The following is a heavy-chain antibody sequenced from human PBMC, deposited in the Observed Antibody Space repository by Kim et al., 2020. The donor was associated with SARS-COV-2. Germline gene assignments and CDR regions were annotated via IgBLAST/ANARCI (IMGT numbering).Heavy chain of an antibody. D-gene: IGHD6-19*01. V-gene: IGHV1-46*01. Sequence: STSYAQKFQGRVTVTRDTSTSTVYMELSSLRSEDTAVYYCARGVADPTGYWGQGTLVTVSS. J-gene: IGHJ4*02. CDR3: ARGVADPTGY. CDR2: ST.